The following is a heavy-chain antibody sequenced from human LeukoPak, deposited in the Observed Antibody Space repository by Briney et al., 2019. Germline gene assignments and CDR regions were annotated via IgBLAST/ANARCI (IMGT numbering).Heavy chain of an antibody. Sequence: GGSLRLSCAASGFTFSDYTINWVRQAPGKGLEWVSGLSGSGGTTYYADSVKGRFTISRDKSKNTLYLQMDSLRAEDTAVYFCARAMMVVANLWGVYDYWGQGTLVTVSS. CDR1: GFTFSDYT. V-gene: IGHV3-23*01. CDR3: ARAMMVVANLWGVYDY. D-gene: IGHD3-22*01. CDR2: LSGSGGTT. J-gene: IGHJ4*02.